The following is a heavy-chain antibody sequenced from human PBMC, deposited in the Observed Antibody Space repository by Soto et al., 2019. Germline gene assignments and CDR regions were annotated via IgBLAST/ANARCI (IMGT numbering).Heavy chain of an antibody. CDR1: GFTFSTYS. CDR2: ISSSSSYI. CDR3: ARDRGGDLKAFDI. Sequence: EVQLVESGGGLVKPGGSLRLSCEASGFTFSTYSMNWVRQAPGKGLEWVSSISSSSSYIYYADSVKGRFTISRDNAQNSLYLQMNSLGAADTGVYYCARDRGGDLKAFDIWGQGTMVTVSS. D-gene: IGHD3-10*01. V-gene: IGHV3-21*01. J-gene: IGHJ3*02.